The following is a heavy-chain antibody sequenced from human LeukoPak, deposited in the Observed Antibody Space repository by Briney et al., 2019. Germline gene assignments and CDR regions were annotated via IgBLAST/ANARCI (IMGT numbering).Heavy chain of an antibody. Sequence: GGSLRLSCAASGFTFTSYETNWVRQAPGKGLEWVSYISSSGSTIYYADSVEGRFTISRDNAKNSLYLQMNSLRAEDTDVYYCARGPDWSGSYWGQGTLVTVSS. CDR1: GFTFTSYE. J-gene: IGHJ4*02. D-gene: IGHD3-3*01. CDR2: ISSSGSTI. CDR3: ARGPDWSGSY. V-gene: IGHV3-48*03.